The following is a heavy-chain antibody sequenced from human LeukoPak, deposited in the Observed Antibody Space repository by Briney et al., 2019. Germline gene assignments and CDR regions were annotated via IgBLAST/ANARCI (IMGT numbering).Heavy chain of an antibody. CDR2: IFHTGST. V-gene: IGHV4-59*11. CDR1: GAFMTSHY. D-gene: IGHD6-6*01. Sequence: PSETLSLTCTVSGAFMTSHYWTWMRQDPGTGLEWIGNIFHTGSTSYNPALESRVTISLDTSNNQFSLKMTSVTPADTAVYYCAKEGGPARPGLDSWGQGTLVTVSS. CDR3: AKEGGPARPGLDS. J-gene: IGHJ4*02.